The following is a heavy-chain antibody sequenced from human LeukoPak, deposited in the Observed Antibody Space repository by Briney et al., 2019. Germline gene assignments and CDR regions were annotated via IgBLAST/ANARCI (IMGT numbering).Heavy chain of an antibody. CDR1: GGSISSYY. V-gene: IGHV4-59*01. D-gene: IGHD6-19*01. CDR3: ARGSGWYYY. CDR2: IYYSGTT. J-gene: IGHJ4*02. Sequence: PSETLSLTCTVSGGSISSYYWSWIRQPPGKRLEWLGYIYYSGTTNYNPSLKSRVTISVDTSKNQFSLELSSVTAADTAVYYCARGSGWYYYWGQGTLVTVSS.